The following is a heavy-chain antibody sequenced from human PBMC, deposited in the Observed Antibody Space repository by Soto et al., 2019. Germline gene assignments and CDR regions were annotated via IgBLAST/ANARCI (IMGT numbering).Heavy chain of an antibody. D-gene: IGHD1-26*01. V-gene: IGHV5-51*01. CDR2: IYPGDSDT. J-gene: IGHJ4*02. Sequence: GESLKISCKGSGYIFTSYWIGWVRQMPGKGLEWMGIIYPGDSDTRYSPSFQGRVTISADKSISTAYLQWSSLRASDTAMYYCARHVSGTYYRPFEYWGQGTLVTVSS. CDR3: ARHVSGTYYRPFEY. CDR1: GYIFTSYW.